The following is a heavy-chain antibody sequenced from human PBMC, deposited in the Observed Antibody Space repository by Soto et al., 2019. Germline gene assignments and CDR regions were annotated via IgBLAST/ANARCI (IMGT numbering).Heavy chain of an antibody. CDR1: GFTFSSYG. Sequence: PGGSLRLSCAASGFTFSSYGMHWVRQAPGKGLEWVAVISYDGSNKYYADSVKGRFTISRDNSKNTLYLQMNSLRAEDTAVYYCATFIAVAGCDYWGQGTPVTVSS. CDR3: ATFIAVAGCDY. V-gene: IGHV3-30*03. CDR2: ISYDGSNK. J-gene: IGHJ4*02. D-gene: IGHD6-19*01.